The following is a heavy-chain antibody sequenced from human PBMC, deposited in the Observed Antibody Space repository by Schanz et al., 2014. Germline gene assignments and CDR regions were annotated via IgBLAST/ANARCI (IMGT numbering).Heavy chain of an antibody. Sequence: QVQLVQSGAEVKKPGASVKVYCKASGYTFTSYSIHWVRQAPGQGLEWMGWINVGNGNMKYSQKFQGRVTITRDTSASTAYMELTSLRSEDTAVYYCARDGVDAAAGGNYWGQGTLDTVSS. V-gene: IGHV1-3*01. J-gene: IGHJ4*02. D-gene: IGHD6-13*01. CDR1: GYTFTSYS. CDR3: ARDGVDAAAGGNY. CDR2: INVGNGNM.